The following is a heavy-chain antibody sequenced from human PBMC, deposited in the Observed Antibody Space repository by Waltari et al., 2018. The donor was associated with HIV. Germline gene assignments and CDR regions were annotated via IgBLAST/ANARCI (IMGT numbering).Heavy chain of an antibody. V-gene: IGHV3-30*18. Sequence: QEQLVQSGGGEVQPGGSLGLSCSASGFKFSGHGMHWVRQAPGKGLQWVAAVSHDGDKKFISDSLRGRFAISRDNSKNTVLLQISSLRVDDTGTYYCAKDSSLLAWFGESLDLWGQGTPVAVS. D-gene: IGHD3-10*01. CDR3: AKDSSLLAWFGESLDL. J-gene: IGHJ5*02. CDR2: VSHDGDKK. CDR1: GFKFSGHG.